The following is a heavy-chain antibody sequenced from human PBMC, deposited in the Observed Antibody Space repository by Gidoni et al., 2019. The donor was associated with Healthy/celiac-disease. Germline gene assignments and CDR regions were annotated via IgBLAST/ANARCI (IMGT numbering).Heavy chain of an antibody. CDR3: AKDGEAGSIPAHYGMDV. V-gene: IGHV3-23*01. D-gene: IGHD3-3*01. CDR2: ISGSGGST. J-gene: IGHJ6*02. Sequence: EVQLLESGGGLVQPGGSLRLSCAASGFTFSSYAMSWVRQAPGKGLEWVSAISGSGGSTYYADSVKGRFTISRDNSKNTLYLQMNSLRAEDTAVYYCAKDGEAGSIPAHYGMDVWGQGTTVTVSS. CDR1: GFTFSSYA.